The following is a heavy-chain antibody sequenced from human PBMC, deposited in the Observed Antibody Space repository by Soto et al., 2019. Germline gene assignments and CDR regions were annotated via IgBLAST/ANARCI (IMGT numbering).Heavy chain of an antibody. D-gene: IGHD4-17*01. CDR2: IGGGNGKT. J-gene: IGHJ5*02. V-gene: IGHV3-23*01. CDR3: AKSLTPATDELDL. Sequence: EVQLLESGGGLVQPGGSLRLSCDASGFTFSSYAMNWVRQAPGKGLEWVSLIGGGNGKTSYADSVKGRFTISRDNSKNTLFLQMSNLRAEDTAVYFCAKSLTPATDELDLWGQGTLVTVTS. CDR1: GFTFSSYA.